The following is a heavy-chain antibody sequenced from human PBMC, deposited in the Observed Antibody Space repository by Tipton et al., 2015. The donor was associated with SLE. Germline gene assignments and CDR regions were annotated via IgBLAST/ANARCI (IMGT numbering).Heavy chain of an antibody. CDR3: ARGEWWTGDVDY. Sequence: LRLSCTVSGGSISSSIDFGGWIRQPPGKGLEWIGSMFYSGRTYYNPSLKSRVSISVDTSKNQFFLKLSSVTAADTAVYYYARGEWWTGDVDYWGQGTLVTVSS. CDR2: MFYSGRT. J-gene: IGHJ4*02. V-gene: IGHV4-39*07. D-gene: IGHD2-15*01. CDR1: GGSISSSIDF.